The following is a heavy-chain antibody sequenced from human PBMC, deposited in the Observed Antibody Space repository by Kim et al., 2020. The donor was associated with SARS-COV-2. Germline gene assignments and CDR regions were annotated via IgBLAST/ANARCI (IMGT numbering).Heavy chain of an antibody. D-gene: IGHD2-15*01. J-gene: IGHJ4*02. CDR1: GFTFSSYG. Sequence: GGSLRLSCAASGFTFSSYGMHWVRQAPGKGLEWVAVIWYDGSNQYYADSVKGRFTISRDNSKNTLYLQMNSLRAEDTAVYYCARDDLTSGGFDYWGQGTLVTVSS. CDR2: IWYDGSNQ. CDR3: ARDDLTSGGFDY. V-gene: IGHV3-33*01.